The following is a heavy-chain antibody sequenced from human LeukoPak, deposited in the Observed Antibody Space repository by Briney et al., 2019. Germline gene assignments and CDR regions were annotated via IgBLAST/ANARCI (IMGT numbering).Heavy chain of an antibody. CDR2: ISSSSSYI. J-gene: IGHJ6*03. CDR1: GFTFSSYG. D-gene: IGHD6-13*01. CDR3: ARESSSSWYSYYYYMDV. V-gene: IGHV3-21*01. Sequence: GGSLRLSCAASGFTFSSYGMNWVRQAPGKGLEWVSSISSSSSYIYYADSVKGRFTISRDNAKNSLYLQMNSLRAEDTAVYYCARESSSSWYSYYYYMDVWGKGTTVTISS.